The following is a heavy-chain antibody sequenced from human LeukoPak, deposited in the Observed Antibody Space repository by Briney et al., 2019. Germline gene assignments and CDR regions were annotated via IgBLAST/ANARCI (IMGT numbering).Heavy chain of an antibody. J-gene: IGHJ4*02. Sequence: GSLRLSCAASGFTFSSYAMSWVRQAPGKGLEWVSAISGSGGSTYYADSVKGRFTISRDNSKNTLYLQMNSLRAEDTAVYYCAKDDSLELNFDYWGQGTLVTVSS. CDR3: AKDDSLELNFDY. CDR1: GFTFSSYA. V-gene: IGHV3-23*01. CDR2: ISGSGGST. D-gene: IGHD1-7*01.